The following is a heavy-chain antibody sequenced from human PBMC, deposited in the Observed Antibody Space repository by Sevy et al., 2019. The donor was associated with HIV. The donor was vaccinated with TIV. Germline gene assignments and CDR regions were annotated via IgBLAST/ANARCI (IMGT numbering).Heavy chain of an antibody. Sequence: GGSLSPPCVTSGFTFSSSPMSWARKPPGKGLEWSSAIGGSADYQYYQDSVKGRFTISRDNSKNTLYLQMNGLRAEDTAVYYCAKEVSEHSYSDYWGQGTLVTVSS. J-gene: IGHJ4*02. CDR2: IGGSADYQ. CDR1: GFTFSSSP. V-gene: IGHV3-23*01. CDR3: AKEVSEHSYSDY. D-gene: IGHD3-10*01.